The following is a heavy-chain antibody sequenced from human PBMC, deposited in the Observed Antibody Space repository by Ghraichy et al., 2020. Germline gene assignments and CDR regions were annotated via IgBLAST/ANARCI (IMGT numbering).Heavy chain of an antibody. Sequence: GSLRLSCAASAFTFSYYAMHWVRQAPGKGLEWAAVISDDGSSKYYADSVKGRFTISRDNSKNTLYLQMNSLRADDTAVYYCARDHYRYSYGYFEHWGQGTLVTVSS. V-gene: IGHV3-30-3*01. D-gene: IGHD5-18*01. J-gene: IGHJ5*02. CDR2: ISDDGSSK. CDR1: AFTFSYYA. CDR3: ARDHYRYSYGYFEH.